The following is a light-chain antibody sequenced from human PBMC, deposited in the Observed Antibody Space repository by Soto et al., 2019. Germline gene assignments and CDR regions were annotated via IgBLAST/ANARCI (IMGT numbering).Light chain of an antibody. CDR2: DAS. J-gene: IGKJ4*01. CDR1: QSVSSY. CDR3: QQTTTFPLT. Sequence: EIVLTQSPATLSLSPGERVTLSCRASQSVSSYFAWYQQKPGQAPRLLIYDASNRATGIPARFSGSGSGTDFTLTISSLEPEDFATYYCQQTTTFPLTFGGGTKVEI. V-gene: IGKV3-11*01.